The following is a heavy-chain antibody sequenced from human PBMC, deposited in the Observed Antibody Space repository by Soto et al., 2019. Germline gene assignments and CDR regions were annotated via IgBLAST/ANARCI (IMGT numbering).Heavy chain of an antibody. Sequence: GGSLRLSCAASGFTVSSNYMSWVRQAPGKGLEWVSVIYSGGSTYYADSVKGRFTISRDNSKNTLYLQMNSLRAEDTAVYYCARQRGKYSSGWAPYYYYGMDVLGQGTTVTVSS. CDR1: GFTVSSNY. CDR3: ARQRGKYSSGWAPYYYYGMDV. V-gene: IGHV3-66*04. CDR2: IYSGGST. J-gene: IGHJ6*02. D-gene: IGHD6-19*01.